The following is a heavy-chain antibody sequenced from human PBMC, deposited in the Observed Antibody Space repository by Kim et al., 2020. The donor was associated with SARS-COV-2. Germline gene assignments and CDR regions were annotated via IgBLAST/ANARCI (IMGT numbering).Heavy chain of an antibody. V-gene: IGHV4-34*01. D-gene: IGHD3-10*01. CDR3: ARGRVFHYYYYGMDV. Sequence: NPSHSSRVTISVDTSKNQFSLKLGSVTAADTAVYYCARGRVFHYYYYGMDVWGQGTTVTVSS. J-gene: IGHJ6*02.